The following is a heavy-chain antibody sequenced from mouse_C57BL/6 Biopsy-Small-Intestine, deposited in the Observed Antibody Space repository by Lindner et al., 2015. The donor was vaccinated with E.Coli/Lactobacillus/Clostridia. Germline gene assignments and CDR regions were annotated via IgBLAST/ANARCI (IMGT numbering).Heavy chain of an antibody. D-gene: IGHD1-1*01. J-gene: IGHJ3*01. CDR2: IYPGDGDT. CDR1: GYAFSSSW. V-gene: IGHV1-82*01. CDR3: ASDYYGT. Sequence: VQLQESGPELVKPGASVKTSCKASGYAFSSSWMNWVKQRPGKGLEWIGRIYPGDGDTNYNGKFKGKATLTADKSSSTAYMQLSSLTSEDSAVYFCASDYYGTWGQGTLVTVSA.